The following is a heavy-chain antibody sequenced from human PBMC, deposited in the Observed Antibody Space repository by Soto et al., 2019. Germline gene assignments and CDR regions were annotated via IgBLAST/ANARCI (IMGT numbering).Heavy chain of an antibody. D-gene: IGHD2-8*01. CDR1: GFTFSYHN. CDR3: TREMGAPPARGFDY. CDR2: IPSGSGTI. V-gene: IGHV3-48*01. J-gene: IGHJ4*01. Sequence: EVQLVESGGGLVQPGGSLRLSCAASGFTFSYHNMNWVRQAPGKGLEWISYIPSGSGTIYYADSVKGRFTISRANAKSSLYLQMNSLRAEDTAVYYCTREMGAPPARGFDYWGQGALVTVSS.